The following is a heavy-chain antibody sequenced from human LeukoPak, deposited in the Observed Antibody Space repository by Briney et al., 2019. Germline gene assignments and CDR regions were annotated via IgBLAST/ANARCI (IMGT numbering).Heavy chain of an antibody. CDR3: ARVRRFGAGQDY. J-gene: IGHJ4*02. CDR2: VSHSGST. CDR1: GGSFSGYY. D-gene: IGHD3-16*01. Sequence: PSETLSLTCAVYGGSFSGYYWSWIRQPPGKGLEWIGEVSHSGSTNYNPSLKSRVTISLDTSKNQFSLKVKSVTAADTAVYYCARVRRFGAGQDYRGQGTLVTFSS. V-gene: IGHV4-34*01.